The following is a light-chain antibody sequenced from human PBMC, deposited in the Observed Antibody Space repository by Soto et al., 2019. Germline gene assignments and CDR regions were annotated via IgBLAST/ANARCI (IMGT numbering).Light chain of an antibody. J-gene: IGKJ3*01. Sequence: EIVMTQSPATLSVSPGERVTLSCRASQSVSSNLAWYQQKVGQAPRLLIYGASSRATGIPDRFSGSGSGTDFTLTISRLEPEDFAVYYCQQYGSSFTFGPGTKVDIK. CDR3: QQYGSSFT. CDR2: GAS. V-gene: IGKV3-20*01. CDR1: QSVSSN.